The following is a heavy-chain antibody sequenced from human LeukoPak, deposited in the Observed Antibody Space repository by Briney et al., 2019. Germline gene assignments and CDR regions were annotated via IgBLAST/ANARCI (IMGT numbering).Heavy chain of an antibody. CDR1: GGSISSYY. CDR2: IYTSGST. Sequence: SETLSLTGTVSGGSISSYYWSWIRQPAGKGLEWIGRIYTSGSTNYNPSLKSRVTMSVDTSKNQFSLKLSSVTAADTAVYYCARVIRVPGTEWFDYWGQGTLVTVSS. J-gene: IGHJ4*02. V-gene: IGHV4-4*07. CDR3: ARVIRVPGTEWFDY. D-gene: IGHD1-1*01.